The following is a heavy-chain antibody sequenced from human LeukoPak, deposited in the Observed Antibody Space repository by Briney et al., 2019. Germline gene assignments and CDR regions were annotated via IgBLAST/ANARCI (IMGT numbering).Heavy chain of an antibody. D-gene: IGHD3-16*01. CDR3: ARDFLRRGSPADY. CDR2: INPIFGTA. CDR1: GGTFSSYA. Sequence: SVKVSCKASGGTFSSYAISWVRQAPGQGLEWMGGINPIFGTANYAQKLQGRVTMTTDTSTSTAYMELRSLRSDDTAVYYCARDFLRRGSPADYWGQGTLVTVSS. V-gene: IGHV1-69*05. J-gene: IGHJ4*02.